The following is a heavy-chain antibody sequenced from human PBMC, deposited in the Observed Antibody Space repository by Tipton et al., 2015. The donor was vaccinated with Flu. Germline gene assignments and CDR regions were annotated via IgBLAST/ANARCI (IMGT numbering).Heavy chain of an antibody. V-gene: IGHV3-7*01. CDR3: VRAIYNSDNY. CDR1: GFTLSNYW. J-gene: IGHJ4*02. D-gene: IGHD1-14*01. CDR2: INQDGSQK. Sequence: GSLRLSCAASGFTLSNYWMTWVRQAPGKGLEWVANINQDGSQKHYVDSVKGRFTISRDNPVNSMYMQMNSLRAEDTAVYYCVRAIYNSDNYSGQGTLVTVSS.